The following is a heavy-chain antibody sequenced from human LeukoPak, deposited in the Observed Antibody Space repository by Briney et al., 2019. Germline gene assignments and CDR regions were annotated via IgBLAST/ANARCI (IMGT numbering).Heavy chain of an antibody. J-gene: IGHJ4*02. D-gene: IGHD6-19*01. CDR2: ISSSSYI. V-gene: IGHV3-21*01. CDR1: GFTFSSYW. CDR3: ARVDSVAGTRADFDY. Sequence: GGSLRLSCAASGFTFSSYWMNWVRQAPGKGLEWVSSISSSSYIYYADSVKGRFTISRDNAKNSLYLQMNSLRAEDTAVYYCARVDSVAGTRADFDYWGQGTLVTVSS.